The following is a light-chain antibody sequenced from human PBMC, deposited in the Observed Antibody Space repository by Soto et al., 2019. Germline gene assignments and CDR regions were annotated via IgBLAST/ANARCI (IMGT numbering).Light chain of an antibody. CDR2: GAS. V-gene: IGKV3-15*01. Sequence: EIVMTQSPATLSVSPGERATLSCRASQSINSDLAWYQQKAGQAPRLLIYGASTTTTDISARISGSGSETDVTLTISSLQSDDFVLYYYQQYNKWPPQYTFGQGTKLDIK. CDR1: QSINSD. CDR3: QQYNKWPPQYT. J-gene: IGKJ2*01.